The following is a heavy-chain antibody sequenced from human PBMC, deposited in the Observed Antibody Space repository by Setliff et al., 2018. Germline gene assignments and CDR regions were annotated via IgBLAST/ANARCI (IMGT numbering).Heavy chain of an antibody. CDR3: ARGINSVSWTPKY. Sequence: SETLSLTCTVSGGGSINNYYWSWVRQSPGKGLEWIGFVHFGGDTNYNPSLKSRVTMSADTSNNQFSLTLRSVTAADTAMYYCARGINSVSWTPKYWGRGTLVTVSS. V-gene: IGHV4-59*08. CDR2: VHFGGDT. CDR1: GGGSINNYY. D-gene: IGHD6-13*01. J-gene: IGHJ4*02.